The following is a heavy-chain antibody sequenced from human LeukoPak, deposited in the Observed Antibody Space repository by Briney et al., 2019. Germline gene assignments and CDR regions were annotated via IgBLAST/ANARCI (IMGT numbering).Heavy chain of an antibody. V-gene: IGHV4-61*01. CDR1: GSSVSSGSYY. CDR2: IYYSGST. Sequence: SETLSLTCTVSGSSVSSGSYYWSWIRQPPGKGLEWIGYIYYSGSTNYNPSLKSRVTISVDTSKNQFSLKLSSVTAADTAVYYCAREGPSFWSGPDYGMDVWGQGTTVTVSS. J-gene: IGHJ6*02. D-gene: IGHD3-3*01. CDR3: AREGPSFWSGPDYGMDV.